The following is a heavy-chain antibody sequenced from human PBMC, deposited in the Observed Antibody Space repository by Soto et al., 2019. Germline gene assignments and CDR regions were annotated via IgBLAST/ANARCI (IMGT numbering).Heavy chain of an antibody. D-gene: IGHD3-3*01. Sequence: EVQVVESGGGLVQPGGSLRLSCAASGFTFSNYWMTWVRQAPGKGLEWVANVKEDGSEKNYGESVKGRFTISRDNAKNYLYLQKHTLMAEDTAVYYCARRFIISFRYFHHYFGLYVWGRLSTVTVSS. J-gene: IGHJ6*02. CDR1: GFTFSNYW. CDR2: VKEDGSEK. CDR3: ARRFIISFRYFHHYFGLYV. V-gene: IGHV3-7*05.